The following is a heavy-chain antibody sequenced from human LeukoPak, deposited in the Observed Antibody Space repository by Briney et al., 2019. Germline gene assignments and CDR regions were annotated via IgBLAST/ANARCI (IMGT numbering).Heavy chain of an antibody. J-gene: IGHJ4*02. CDR2: ISGSGGST. Sequence: PGGSLRLSCAASGFTFSNYVMSWVRQAPGKGLEWVSGISGSGGSTNYADSVKGRFTISRDNAKNTVYLQMNSLRAEDTAVYYCARDQGSFDYWGQGTLVTVSS. V-gene: IGHV3-23*01. CDR1: GFTFSNYV. CDR3: ARDQGSFDY.